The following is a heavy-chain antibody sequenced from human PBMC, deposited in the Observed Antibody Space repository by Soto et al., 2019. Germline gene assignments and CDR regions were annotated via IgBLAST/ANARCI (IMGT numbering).Heavy chain of an antibody. J-gene: IGHJ4*02. Sequence: SETLSLTCAVYGGSFSGYYWSWIRQPPGKGLEWIGEINHSGGTNYNPSLKSRVTISVDTSKNQFSLKLSSVTAADTAVYYCARCGYDWGYYFDYWGQGTLVTVSS. V-gene: IGHV4-34*01. CDR3: ARCGYDWGYYFDY. CDR1: GGSFSGYY. CDR2: INHSGGT. D-gene: IGHD5-12*01.